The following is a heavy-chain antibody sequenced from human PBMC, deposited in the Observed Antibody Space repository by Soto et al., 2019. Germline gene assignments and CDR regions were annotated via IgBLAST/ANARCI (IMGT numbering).Heavy chain of an antibody. CDR2: ISSSSSYI. D-gene: IGHD6-19*01. V-gene: IGHV3-21*01. CDR1: GFTFSSYS. Sequence: EVQLVESGGGLVKPGGSLRLSCAASGFTFSSYSMNWVRQAPGKGLEWVSSISSSSSYIYYADSVKGRFTISRDNAKNSLYLQMNSLRAEDTAVYYCAINTYSSGWKNWFDPWGQGTLVTVSS. J-gene: IGHJ5*02. CDR3: AINTYSSGWKNWFDP.